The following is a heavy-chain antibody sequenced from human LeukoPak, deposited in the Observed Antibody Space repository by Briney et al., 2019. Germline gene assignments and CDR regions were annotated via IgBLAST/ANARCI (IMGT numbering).Heavy chain of an antibody. CDR1: GFTFRNYW. V-gene: IGHV3-7*01. CDR2: IKQDGSEK. J-gene: IGHJ3*02. Sequence: GGSLRLSCAASGFTFRNYWMHWVRQAPGKGLEWVANIKQDGSEKYYVDSVKGRFTISRDNAKNSLYLQMNSLRAEDTAVYYCARDPYYYDSSGYPVDAFDIWGQGTMVTVSS. CDR3: ARDPYYYDSSGYPVDAFDI. D-gene: IGHD3-22*01.